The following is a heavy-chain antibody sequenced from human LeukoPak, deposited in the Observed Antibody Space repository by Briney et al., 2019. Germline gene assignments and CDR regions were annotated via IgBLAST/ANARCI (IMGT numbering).Heavy chain of an antibody. CDR2: ISYSGST. CDR1: GASISSTGYY. J-gene: IGHJ4*02. CDR3: AGYYHDSSGYLG. Sequence: SETLSLTCTVSGASISSTGYYWGWIRQPPGKGLEWIGSISYSGSTYYNPSFKSRVTISVDTSKNQFSVKLTSVTAADTALYYCAGYYHDSSGYLGCGQGTLVTVSS. D-gene: IGHD3-22*01. V-gene: IGHV4-39*01.